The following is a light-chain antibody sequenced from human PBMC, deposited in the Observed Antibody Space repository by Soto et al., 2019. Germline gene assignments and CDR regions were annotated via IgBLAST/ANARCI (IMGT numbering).Light chain of an antibody. CDR1: QGISRW. V-gene: IGKV1-12*01. Sequence: DIPMTPSPSSVSASVGDRVTITCRASQGISRWLAWYQKKPGRAPKLLIYAASSLQSGVPVRFSGSGSGTDFTLSISSLEPEDVATYYCQQLDSFPLTFGQGTRLEIK. J-gene: IGKJ5*01. CDR3: QQLDSFPLT. CDR2: AAS.